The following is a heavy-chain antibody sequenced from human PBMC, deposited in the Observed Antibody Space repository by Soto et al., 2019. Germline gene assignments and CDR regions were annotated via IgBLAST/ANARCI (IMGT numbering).Heavy chain of an antibody. CDR1: GDSISRYS. CDR2: IYYSGAT. Sequence: SETLSLTCTVSGDSISRYSWNWIRQPPGKGLEWIGYIYYSGATNYNPSLKSRVTISVDTSKNQFSLKLSSVTAADTAVYYCARQGPYGMDVWGQGTTVTVSS. J-gene: IGHJ6*02. CDR3: ARQGPYGMDV. V-gene: IGHV4-59*08.